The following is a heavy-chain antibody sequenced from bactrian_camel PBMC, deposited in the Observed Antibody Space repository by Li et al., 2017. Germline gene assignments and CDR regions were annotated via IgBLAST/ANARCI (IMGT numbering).Heavy chain of an antibody. Sequence: QLVESGGGSVQAGGSLRLSCAASGDTGFTNCMGYLRQVQGKAREGVARLYLYTGGDNTYYPDSVKGRFTISRDNAKNTLSLQLNSLKTEDTAMYYCAKDIYGVPADWGQGTQVTVS. CDR2: YLYTGGDNT. CDR3: AKDIYGVPAD. J-gene: IGHJ4*01. D-gene: IGHD5*01. V-gene: IGHV3S1*01. CDR1: GDTGFTNC.